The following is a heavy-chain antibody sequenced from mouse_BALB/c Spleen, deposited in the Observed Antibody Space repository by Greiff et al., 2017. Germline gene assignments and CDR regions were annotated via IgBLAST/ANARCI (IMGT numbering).Heavy chain of an antibody. Sequence: DVQLQESGPGLVKPSQSLSLTCTVTGYSITSDYAWNWIRQFPGNKLEWMGYISYSGSTSYNPSLKSRISITRDTSKNQFFLQLNSVTTEDTATYYCAPIYYDYDAGFAYWGQGTLVTVSA. CDR1: GYSITSDYA. CDR3: APIYYDYDAGFAY. J-gene: IGHJ3*01. D-gene: IGHD2-4*01. V-gene: IGHV3-2*02. CDR2: ISYSGST.